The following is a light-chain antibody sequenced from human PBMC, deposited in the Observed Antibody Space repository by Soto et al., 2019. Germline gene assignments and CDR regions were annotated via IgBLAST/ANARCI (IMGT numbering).Light chain of an antibody. CDR2: DVT. Sequence: QSALTQPASVSGSPGQSITISCTGTSSDVGGYNYVAWYQHHLVKAPKLIIYDVTNLPSGVSNPFSGSKSGNTASLTISGLQPEDEADYCCSSYTTRNTRKIVFGTGTKLTVL. J-gene: IGLJ1*01. CDR1: SSDVGGYNY. CDR3: SSYTTRNTRKIV. V-gene: IGLV2-14*03.